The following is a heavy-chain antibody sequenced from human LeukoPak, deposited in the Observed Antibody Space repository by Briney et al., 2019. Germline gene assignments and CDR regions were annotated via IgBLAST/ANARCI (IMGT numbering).Heavy chain of an antibody. CDR3: ARLLHDSRGYYYFDY. CDR2: VYHNGNM. D-gene: IGHD3-22*01. V-gene: IGHV4-38-2*02. CDR1: DYSISSGYY. J-gene: IGHJ4*02. Sequence: SETLSLTCTFSDYSISSGYYWGWIRQPPGKGLEWLGSVYHNGNMYHNPSLKSRVTTLVDTSKNQFSLKLRSVTAADTALYYCARLLHDSRGYYYFDYWGQGILVTVSS.